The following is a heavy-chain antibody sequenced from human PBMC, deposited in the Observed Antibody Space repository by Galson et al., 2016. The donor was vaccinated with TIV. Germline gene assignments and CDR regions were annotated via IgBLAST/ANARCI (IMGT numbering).Heavy chain of an antibody. V-gene: IGHV3-48*03. CDR1: GFIFSNYE. J-gene: IGHJ4*02. CDR2: ITSGWGPT. CDR3: ARQYYYDSTVTWEKYYFDY. D-gene: IGHD3-22*01. Sequence: SLRLSCAASGFIFSNYEMNWVRQAPGKGLEWISYITSGWGPTYYAESVKGRFTISRDNAKNALYLQMNSLRAEDTALYYCARQYYYDSTVTWEKYYFDYWGRGTLVTVSS.